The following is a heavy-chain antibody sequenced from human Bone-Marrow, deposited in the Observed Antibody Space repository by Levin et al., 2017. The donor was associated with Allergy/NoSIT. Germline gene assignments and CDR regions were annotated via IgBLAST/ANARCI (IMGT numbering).Heavy chain of an antibody. CDR2: IWYDGSNK. D-gene: IGHD2-2*01. J-gene: IGHJ6*03. V-gene: IGHV3-33*01. CDR1: GFTFSSYG. Sequence: GESLKISCAASGFTFSSYGMHWVRQAPGKGLEWVAVIWYDGSNKYYADSVKGRFTISRDNSKNTLYLQMNSLRAEDTAVYYCARDGADCSSTSCYETSYDYYYYMDVWGKGTTVTVSS. CDR3: ARDGADCSSTSCYETSYDYYYYMDV.